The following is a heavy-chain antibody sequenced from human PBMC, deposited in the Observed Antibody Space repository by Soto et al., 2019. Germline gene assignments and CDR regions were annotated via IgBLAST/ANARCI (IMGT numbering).Heavy chain of an antibody. CDR1: GFTFSSYS. V-gene: IGHV3-48*02. J-gene: IGHJ6*02. Sequence: GGSLRLSCAASGFTFSSYSMNWVRQAPGKGLEWVSYISSSSSTIYYADSVKGRFTISRDNAKNSLYLQMNSLRDEDTAVYYCARESIVVVPAAMYYYYGMDVWGQGTTVTVSS. CDR2: ISSSSSTI. D-gene: IGHD2-2*01. CDR3: ARESIVVVPAAMYYYYGMDV.